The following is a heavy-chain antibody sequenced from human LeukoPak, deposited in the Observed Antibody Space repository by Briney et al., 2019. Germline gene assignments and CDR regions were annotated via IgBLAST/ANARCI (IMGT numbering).Heavy chain of an antibody. CDR3: ARASRKTYYYDSSGYYLSP. D-gene: IGHD3-22*01. CDR1: GYSISSGYY. Sequence: KPWETLSLTCTASGYSISSGYYWGWIRQPPGKGLEWIGSIYHSGSTYYNPSLKSRVTISVDTSKNQFSLKLSSVTAAGTAVYYCARASRKTYYYDSSGYYLSPWGQGTLVTVSS. V-gene: IGHV4-38-2*02. J-gene: IGHJ5*02. CDR2: IYHSGST.